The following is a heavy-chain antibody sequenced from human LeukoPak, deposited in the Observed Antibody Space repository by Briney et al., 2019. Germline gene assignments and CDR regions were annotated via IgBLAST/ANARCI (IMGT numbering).Heavy chain of an antibody. D-gene: IGHD1-26*01. V-gene: IGHV1-46*01. CDR3: ARRQTGISGSYSNWFDP. J-gene: IGHJ5*02. Sequence: VSVKVSCKASGYTFTNYYMHWVRQAPGQGLEWMGVINPSGGSTMYAQNFQGRVTMTRDTSTSTVYMELTSLRSEDTAVYYCARRQTGISGSYSNWFDPWGQGTLVTVSS. CDR2: INPSGGST. CDR1: GYTFTNYY.